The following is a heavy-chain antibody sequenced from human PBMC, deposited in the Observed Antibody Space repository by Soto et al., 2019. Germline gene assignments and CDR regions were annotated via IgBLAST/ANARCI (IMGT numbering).Heavy chain of an antibody. J-gene: IGHJ5*02. CDR3: ARSSPGIAVAGTWFDP. D-gene: IGHD6-19*01. Sequence: PSETLSLTCTVSGGSISSGDYYWSWIRQPPGKGLEWIGYIYYSGSTYYNPSLKSRVTISVDTSKNQFSLKLSSVTAADTAVYYCARSSPGIAVAGTWFDPSGQGTLVTVSS. CDR1: GGSISSGDYY. CDR2: IYYSGST. V-gene: IGHV4-30-4*01.